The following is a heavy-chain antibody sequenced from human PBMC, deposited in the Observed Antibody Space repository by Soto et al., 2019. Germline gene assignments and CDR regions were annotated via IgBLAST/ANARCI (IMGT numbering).Heavy chain of an antibody. J-gene: IGHJ6*02. Sequence: QVQLQQWGAGLLKPSETLSLTCAVYGGSFSGYYWSWIRQPPGKGLEWIGEINHSGSTNYNPSLKSRVTISVDTSKNQFSLKLSSVTAADTAVYYCARWGRSGFYYCYYGMDVWGQGTTVTVSS. V-gene: IGHV4-34*01. CDR1: GGSFSGYY. D-gene: IGHD3-16*01. CDR2: INHSGST. CDR3: ARWGRSGFYYCYYGMDV.